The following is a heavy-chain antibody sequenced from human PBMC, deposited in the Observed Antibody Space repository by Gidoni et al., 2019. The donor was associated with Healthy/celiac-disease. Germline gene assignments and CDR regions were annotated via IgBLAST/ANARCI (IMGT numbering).Heavy chain of an antibody. CDR2: IKSKTDGGTT. V-gene: IGHV3-15*01. CDR3: TTDPTGGTMVRGVLDAFDI. D-gene: IGHD3-10*01. Sequence: EVQLVESGGGLVKPGGSLRLSCAASGFTFSNAWMSWVRQAPGKGLEWVGRIKSKTDGGTTDYAAPVKGRFTISRDDSKNTLYLQMNSLKTEDTAVYYCTTDPTGGTMVRGVLDAFDIWGQGTMVTVSS. CDR1: GFTFSNAW. J-gene: IGHJ3*02.